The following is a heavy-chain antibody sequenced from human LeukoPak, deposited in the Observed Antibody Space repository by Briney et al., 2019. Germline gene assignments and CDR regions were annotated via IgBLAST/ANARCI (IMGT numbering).Heavy chain of an antibody. CDR3: ATDPGEIVPAAKGPRGDYCYGMDV. Sequence: GASVRVSCKVSGYTLTELSMHWVRQAPGKGGERMGGFDPEEGETIYTQKFQGRVTMTEDTSPDTAYLELNSLRSDDTAVYYCATDPGEIVPAAKGPRGDYCYGMDVWGQGTTVTVSS. CDR1: GYTLTELS. J-gene: IGHJ6*02. CDR2: FDPEEGET. V-gene: IGHV1-24*01. D-gene: IGHD2-2*01.